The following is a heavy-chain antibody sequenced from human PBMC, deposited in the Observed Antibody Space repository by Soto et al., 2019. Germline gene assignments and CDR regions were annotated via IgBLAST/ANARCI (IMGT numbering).Heavy chain of an antibody. CDR1: GDSLSSNIAA. V-gene: IGHV6-1*01. CDR3: ARDRDHGGRMYSSSCFTHRNWFDP. Sequence: XQRLSLTFAISGDSLSSNIAAWNGIRQSPSRGVEWLRRTYYRSKWYNDYAVSVKSRITINSDTSKNQFSLQLKSVTPEDTAVYYCARDRDHGGRMYSSSCFTHRNWFDPWGQGTQVTVSS. D-gene: IGHD6-13*01. J-gene: IGHJ5*02. CDR2: TYYRSKWYN.